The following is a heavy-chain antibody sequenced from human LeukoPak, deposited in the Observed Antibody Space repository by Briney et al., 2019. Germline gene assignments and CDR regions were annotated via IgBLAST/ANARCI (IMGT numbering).Heavy chain of an antibody. CDR2: ISYDGSNK. CDR3: AKDRAWEYSSQGAFDI. CDR1: GFTFSSYG. Sequence: PGGSLRLSCAASGFTFSSYGMHWVRQAPGKGLEWVAVISYDGSNKYYADSVKGRFTISRDNSKNTLYLQMNSLRAEDTAVYYCAKDRAWEYSSQGAFDIWGQGTMVTVSS. J-gene: IGHJ3*02. D-gene: IGHD6-6*01. V-gene: IGHV3-30*18.